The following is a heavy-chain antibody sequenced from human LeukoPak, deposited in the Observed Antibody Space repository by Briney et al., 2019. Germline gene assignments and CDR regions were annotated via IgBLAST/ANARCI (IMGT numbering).Heavy chain of an antibody. V-gene: IGHV3-74*01. D-gene: IGHD4-17*01. CDR1: GFTFSSYW. J-gene: IGHJ6*02. Sequence: GGSLRLSCAASGFTFSSYWMHWVRQAPGKGLVWVSRINSGGSSTSYADSVKGRFTISRDNAKNTLYLQMNSLRAEDTAVYYCARGGGDYVYYYGMDVWGQGTTVTVSS. CDR2: INSGGSST. CDR3: ARGGGDYVYYYGMDV.